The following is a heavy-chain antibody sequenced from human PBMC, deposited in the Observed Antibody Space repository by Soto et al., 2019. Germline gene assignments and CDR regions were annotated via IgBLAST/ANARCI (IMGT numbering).Heavy chain of an antibody. J-gene: IGHJ5*02. Sequence: SETLSLTCAVSGDSITSNHWNWIRQPPGRGLEWIGYIYNSGTTKYNPSLKSRVIISVDTSKNQLSLKLSSVTAADTAVYYCARVSMSKVSWGFDPWGQGTLVTVSS. CDR3: ARVSMSKVSWGFDP. CDR1: GDSITSNH. CDR2: IYNSGTT. D-gene: IGHD4-4*01. V-gene: IGHV4-59*01.